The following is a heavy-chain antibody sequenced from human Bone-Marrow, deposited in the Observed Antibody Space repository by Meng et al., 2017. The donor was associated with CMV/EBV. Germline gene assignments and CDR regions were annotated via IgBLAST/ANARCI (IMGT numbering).Heavy chain of an antibody. Sequence: GGSLRLSCAASGFTFSSYAMHWVRQAPGKGLEWVAVISYDGSNKYYADSVKGRFTISRDNSKNTLYLQMNSLRAEDTAVYYCAREVVDNYYDSSGYYFGGAFDIWGQGPMVTGSS. D-gene: IGHD3-22*01. CDR3: AREVVDNYYDSSGYYFGGAFDI. V-gene: IGHV3-30*04. J-gene: IGHJ3*02. CDR2: ISYDGSNK. CDR1: GFTFSSYA.